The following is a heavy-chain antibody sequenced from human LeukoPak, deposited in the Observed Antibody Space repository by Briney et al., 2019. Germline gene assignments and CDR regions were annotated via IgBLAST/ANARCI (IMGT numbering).Heavy chain of an antibody. D-gene: IGHD3-22*01. CDR3: ARLPYYYDSSGYYYFSFDY. CDR2: INHSGST. Sequence: SETLSLTCAVYGGSFSGYYWSWIRQTPGKGLEWIGEINHSGSTNYNPSLKSRVTMSVDTSKNQFSLKRRSVTAADTAVYYCARLPYYYDSSGYYYFSFDYWGQGTLVTVSS. CDR1: GGSFSGYY. J-gene: IGHJ4*02. V-gene: IGHV4-34*01.